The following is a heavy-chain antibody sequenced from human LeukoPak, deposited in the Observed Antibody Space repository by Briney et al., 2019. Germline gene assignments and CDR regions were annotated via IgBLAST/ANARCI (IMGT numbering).Heavy chain of an antibody. V-gene: IGHV3-23*01. Sequence: GGSLRLSCAASGFTFSNYEMNWVRQAPGKGLEWVSAISGSGGSTYYADSVKGRFTISRDNSKNTLYLQMNSLRAEDTAVYYCAKALSGYDRDYFDCWGQGTLVTVSS. CDR1: GFTFSNYE. D-gene: IGHD5-12*01. J-gene: IGHJ4*02. CDR2: ISGSGGST. CDR3: AKALSGYDRDYFDC.